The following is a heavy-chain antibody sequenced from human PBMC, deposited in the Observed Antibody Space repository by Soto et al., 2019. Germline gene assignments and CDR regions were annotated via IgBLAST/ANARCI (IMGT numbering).Heavy chain of an antibody. CDR2: IYSGGKT. D-gene: IGHD6-19*01. Sequence: EVQLVESGGGLIQPGGSLRLSCAASGFTVSSKYLSWVRQAPGKGLEWVSIIYSGGKTYYADSVKGRFTISRDNSKNTLYLQMNSLRDEDTAVYYCAQSTGWPGCDFWGQGTRVIVSS. J-gene: IGHJ4*02. CDR1: GFTVSSKY. V-gene: IGHV3-53*01. CDR3: AQSTGWPGCDF.